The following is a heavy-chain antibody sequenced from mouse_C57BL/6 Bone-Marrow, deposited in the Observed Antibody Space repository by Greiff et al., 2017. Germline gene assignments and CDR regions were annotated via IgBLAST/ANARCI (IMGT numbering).Heavy chain of an antibody. CDR1: GYTFTSYW. V-gene: IGHV1-52*01. J-gene: IGHJ3*01. CDR3: ARGRYYGSSYPFAY. CDR2: IDPSDSET. Sequence: QVQLQQPGAELVRPGSSVKLSCKASGYTFTSYWMHWVKQRPIQGLEWIGNIDPSDSETHYNQKFKDKATLTVDKSSSTAYMQLSSLTSEDSAVYYCARGRYYGSSYPFAYWGQGTLVTVSA. D-gene: IGHD1-1*01.